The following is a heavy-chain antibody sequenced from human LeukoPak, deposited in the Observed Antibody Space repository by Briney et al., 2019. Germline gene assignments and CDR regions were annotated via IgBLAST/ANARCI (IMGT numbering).Heavy chain of an antibody. J-gene: IGHJ3*02. V-gene: IGHV4-4*07. D-gene: IGHD4-23*01. CDR3: ARLNLPGGNSDAFDI. CDR1: GGSISSYY. Sequence: SETLSLTCTVSGGSISSYYWSWIRQPAGKGLEWIGRIYTAGSTNYNPSLKSRVTISVDTSKNQFSLNLSSVTAADTAVYYCARLNLPGGNSDAFDIWGQGTMVTVSS. CDR2: IYTAGST.